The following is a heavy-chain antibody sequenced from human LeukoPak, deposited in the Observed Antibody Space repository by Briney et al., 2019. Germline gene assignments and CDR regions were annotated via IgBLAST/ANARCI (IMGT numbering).Heavy chain of an antibody. V-gene: IGHV3-21*01. J-gene: IGHJ4*02. CDR2: ISSSSSYI. CDR3: ASGDYYDSSGYSY. D-gene: IGHD3-22*01. Sequence: GRSLRLSCAASGFTFSSYGMHWVRQAPGKGLQWVSSISSSSSYIYYADSVKGRFTISRDNAKNSLYLQMNSLRAEDTAVYYCASGDYYDSSGYSYWGQGTLVTVSS. CDR1: GFTFSSYG.